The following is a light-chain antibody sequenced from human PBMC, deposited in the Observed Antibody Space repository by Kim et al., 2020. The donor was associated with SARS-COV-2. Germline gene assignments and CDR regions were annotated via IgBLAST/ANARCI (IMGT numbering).Light chain of an antibody. CDR3: EQHGSVPR. J-gene: IGKJ1*01. V-gene: IGKV3-20*01. Sequence: IVLTQSPGTLSLSPGERAALSCRVSRSVDTRYFAWYQQKPGQPPRLLIYGTNIRASGIPDRFSGSVSGTDFTLTISRLEPEDSAVYYCEQHGSVPRFGQGTKVDIK. CDR1: RSVDTRY. CDR2: GTN.